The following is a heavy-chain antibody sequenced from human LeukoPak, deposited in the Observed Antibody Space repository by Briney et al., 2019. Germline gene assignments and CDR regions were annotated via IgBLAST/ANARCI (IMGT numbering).Heavy chain of an antibody. CDR1: GYTFNSYG. Sequence: ASVKVSCKASGYTFNSYGISWVRQAPGQGLEWMGWISPYRGDTEYAQKIQGRVSMTTDTSTSTAYMELRSLRSDDTAVYYCARRGIAAALYYWGQGTLVTVSS. J-gene: IGHJ4*02. CDR2: ISPYRGDT. CDR3: ARRGIAAALYY. D-gene: IGHD6-13*01. V-gene: IGHV1-18*01.